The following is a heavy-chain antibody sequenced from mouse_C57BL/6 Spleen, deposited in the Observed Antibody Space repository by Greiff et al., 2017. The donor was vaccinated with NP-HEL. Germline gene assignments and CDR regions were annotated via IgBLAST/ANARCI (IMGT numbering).Heavy chain of an antibody. D-gene: IGHD1-1*01. J-gene: IGHJ1*03. Sequence: QVQLQQPGAELVKPGASVKMSCKASGYTFTSYWITWVKQRPGHGLEWIGDIYPGSGSTNYNEKFKSKATLTVDTSSSTAYMQLSSLTSEDSAVYYCARSTVVADWYFDVWGTGTTVTVSS. V-gene: IGHV1-55*01. CDR3: ARSTVVADWYFDV. CDR1: GYTFTSYW. CDR2: IYPGSGST.